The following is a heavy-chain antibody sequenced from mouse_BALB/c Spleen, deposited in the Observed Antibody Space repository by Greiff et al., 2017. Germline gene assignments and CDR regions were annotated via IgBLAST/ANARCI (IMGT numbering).Heavy chain of an antibody. D-gene: IGHD2-10*02. CDR2: ILPGSGST. CDR3: ARRRYGNYLAWFAY. CDR1: GYTFSSYW. V-gene: IGHV1-9*01. Sequence: VQGVESGAELMKPGASVKISCKATGYTFSSYWIEWVKQRPGHGLEWIGEILPGSGSTNYNEKFKGKATFTADTSSNTAYMQLSSLTSEDSAVYYCARRRYGNYLAWFAYWGQGTLVTVSA. J-gene: IGHJ3*01.